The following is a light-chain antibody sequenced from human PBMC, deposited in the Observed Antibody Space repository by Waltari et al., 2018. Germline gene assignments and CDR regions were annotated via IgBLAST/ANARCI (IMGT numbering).Light chain of an antibody. CDR1: QSLLYSDGNTF. V-gene: IGKV2-30*01. CDR2: HIS. J-gene: IGKJ4*01. Sequence: DVVLTQSPLFLPVARGQSVSISCMSSQSLLYSDGNTFLTWFHQRPGQSPRRLIYHISTRAAGVPDRCSGSGSGTDFTLSIAGVQPDDAGVYFCVQGTHWVTFGGGTTV. CDR3: VQGTHWVT.